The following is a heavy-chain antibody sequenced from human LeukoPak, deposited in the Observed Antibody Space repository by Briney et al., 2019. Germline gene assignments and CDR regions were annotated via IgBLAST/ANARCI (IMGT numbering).Heavy chain of an antibody. CDR3: AKDPPRDSYGYYFDY. Sequence: PGGSLRLSCAASGFTFSTYGMHWVRQAPGKGLEWVAIITYDGTNKYYAESLKGRFTISRDNSKNTPYLQMNSLRAEDTAVYYCAKDPPRDSYGYYFDYWGQGTLVTVSS. CDR1: GFTFSTYG. J-gene: IGHJ4*02. D-gene: IGHD5-18*01. CDR2: ITYDGTNK. V-gene: IGHV3-30*18.